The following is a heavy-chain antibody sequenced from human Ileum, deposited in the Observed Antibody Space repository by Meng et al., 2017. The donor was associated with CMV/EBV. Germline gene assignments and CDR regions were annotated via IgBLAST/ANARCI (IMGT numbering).Heavy chain of an antibody. Sequence: VQLQELGPGMGYSSHTLSLTCTVSGGSISSVGFYWSWIRSHPGKGLEWIGYIYYSGSTYYNPSLRSRVAISIDTSKNQFSLKLTSVTAADTAVYFCARTNYGDYNWFDPWGQGTLVTVSS. CDR2: IYYSGST. D-gene: IGHD4-17*01. J-gene: IGHJ5*02. CDR3: ARTNYGDYNWFDP. CDR1: GGSISSVGFY. V-gene: IGHV4-31*03.